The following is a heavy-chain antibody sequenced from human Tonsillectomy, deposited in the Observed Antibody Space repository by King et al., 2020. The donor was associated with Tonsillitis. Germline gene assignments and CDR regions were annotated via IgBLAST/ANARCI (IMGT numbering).Heavy chain of an antibody. CDR1: GFPFSNYW. J-gene: IGHJ4*02. D-gene: IGHD3-3*01. V-gene: IGHV3-74*01. CDR3: AREFWSGFIDY. Sequence: VQLVESGGGLVQPGGSLRLSCAASGFPFSNYWMHWVRQAPGKGLVWVSRINTDGSTTSYADSVKGRFTIPRDNAKNTLYLQMNSLRAEDTAVYYCAREFWSGFIDYWGQGTLVTVSS. CDR2: INTDGSTT.